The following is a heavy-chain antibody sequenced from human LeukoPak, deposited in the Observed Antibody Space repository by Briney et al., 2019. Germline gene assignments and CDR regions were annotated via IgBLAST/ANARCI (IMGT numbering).Heavy chain of an antibody. Sequence: GESLKISCKGSGYSFTSYWIGWVRQMPGKGLEWMGIIYPGDSDTRYSPSFQGQVTISADKSISTAYLQWSSLKASDTAMYYCARGAVSFGGGNWFDPWGQGTLVTVSS. V-gene: IGHV5-51*01. CDR3: ARGAVSFGGGNWFDP. CDR1: GYSFTSYW. J-gene: IGHJ5*02. D-gene: IGHD3-10*01. CDR2: IYPGDSDT.